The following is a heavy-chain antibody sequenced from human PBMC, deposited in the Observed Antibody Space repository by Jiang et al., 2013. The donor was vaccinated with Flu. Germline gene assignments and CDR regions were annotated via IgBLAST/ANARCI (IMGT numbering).Heavy chain of an antibody. CDR1: GGSFSGYY. D-gene: IGHD2-15*01. J-gene: IGHJ4*02. Sequence: LLKPSETLSLTCAVYGGSFSGYYWSWIRQPPGKGLEWIGEINHSGSTNYNPSLKSRVTISVDTSKNQFSLKLSSVTAADTAVYYCARVGRYCSGGSCYVYFDYWGQGTLVTVSS. V-gene: IGHV4-34*01. CDR3: ARVGRYCSGGSCYVYFDY. CDR2: INHSGST.